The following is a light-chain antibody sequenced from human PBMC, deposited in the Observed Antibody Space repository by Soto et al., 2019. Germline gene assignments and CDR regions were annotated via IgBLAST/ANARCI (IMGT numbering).Light chain of an antibody. CDR3: TSYAGSNNWV. Sequence: QLVLTQPPSASGSPGQSVTISCTGTSSDVGAYNYVSWYQQHPGKAPKLMLYEVTKRPSGVPDRFSGSKSDNTASLTVSGLQAEDEADYYCTSYAGSNNWVFGGGTQLTVL. CDR1: SSDVGAYNY. J-gene: IGLJ3*02. CDR2: EVT. V-gene: IGLV2-8*01.